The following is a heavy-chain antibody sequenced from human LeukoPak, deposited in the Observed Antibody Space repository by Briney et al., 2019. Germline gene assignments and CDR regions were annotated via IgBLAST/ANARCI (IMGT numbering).Heavy chain of an antibody. J-gene: IGHJ5*02. V-gene: IGHV3-33*06. CDR3: AKCSKGGYSGWFDP. D-gene: IGHD2-15*01. Sequence: GGSLRLSCAASGCTFSSYGMHWVRQAPGKGLEWVAVIWYDGSNKYYADSVKGRFTISRDNSKNTLYLQMNSLRAEDTAVYYCAKCSKGGYSGWFDPWGQGTLVTVSS. CDR2: IWYDGSNK. CDR1: GCTFSSYG.